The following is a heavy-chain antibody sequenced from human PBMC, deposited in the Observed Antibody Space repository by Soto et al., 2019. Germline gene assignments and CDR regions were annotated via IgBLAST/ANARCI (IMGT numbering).Heavy chain of an antibody. V-gene: IGHV1-24*01. CDR2: FDPEDGET. CDR3: ATKGRWYVGYYYYGMDV. Sequence: ASVKVSCKVSGYTLTELSMHWVRQAPGKGLEWMGGFDPEDGETIYAQKFQGRVTMTEDTSTVTAYMELSSLRSEDTAVYYCATKGRWYVGYYYYGMDVWGQGTTVTVPS. CDR1: GYTLTELS. D-gene: IGHD6-13*01. J-gene: IGHJ6*02.